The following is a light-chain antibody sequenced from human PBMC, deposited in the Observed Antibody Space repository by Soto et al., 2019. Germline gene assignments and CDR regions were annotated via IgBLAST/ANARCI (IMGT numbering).Light chain of an antibody. CDR1: SSDVGSYNY. CDR2: EVS. Sequence: QSALTQPASVSGSPGQSITISCTGTSSDVGSYNYVSWYQQHPGKAHILMIYEVSGRPSVISSRCSDSKSGNTASLTICGLQTEDESDYYCSSYTSSSPLFGTGTKLTVL. J-gene: IGLJ1*01. V-gene: IGLV2-14*01. CDR3: SSYTSSSPL.